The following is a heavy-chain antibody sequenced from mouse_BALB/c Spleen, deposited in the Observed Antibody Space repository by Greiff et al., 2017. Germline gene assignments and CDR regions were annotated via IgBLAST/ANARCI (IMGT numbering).Heavy chain of an antibody. CDR2: INPSNGGT. CDR1: GYTFTSYY. V-gene: IGHV1S81*02. J-gene: IGHJ1*01. Sequence: VQLQQSGAELVKPGASVKLSCKASGYTFTSYYMYWVKQRPGQGLEWIGEINPSNGGTNFNEKFKSKATLTVDKSSSTAYMQLSSLTSEDSAVYYCTRSDYYGSSYWYFDVWGAGTTVTVSS. CDR3: TRSDYYGSSYWYFDV. D-gene: IGHD1-1*01.